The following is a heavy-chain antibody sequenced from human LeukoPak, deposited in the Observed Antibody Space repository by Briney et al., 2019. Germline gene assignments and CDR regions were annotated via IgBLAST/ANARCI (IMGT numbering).Heavy chain of an antibody. CDR2: ISYDGSNK. J-gene: IGHJ6*02. CDR3: AAIFGVVIRYYYGMDV. Sequence: GGPLRLSCAASGSTFSSYGMHWVRQAPGKGLEWVAVISYDGSNKYYADSVRGRFTISRDNSKNTLYLQMNSLRAEDTAVYYCAAIFGVVIRYYYGMDVWGQGTTVTVSS. D-gene: IGHD3-3*01. CDR1: GSTFSSYG. V-gene: IGHV3-30*03.